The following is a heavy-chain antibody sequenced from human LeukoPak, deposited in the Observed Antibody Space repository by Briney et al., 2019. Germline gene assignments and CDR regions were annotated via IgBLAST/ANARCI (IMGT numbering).Heavy chain of an antibody. CDR2: ISSSSSYI. D-gene: IGHD2-21*02. CDR3: ARDYGDLDY. Sequence: GGSLRLSCAASGLSFCSYDMVWVRQPPGEGLEWVSSISSSSSYIYYADSVKGRFTISRDNAKNSLYLQMNSLRAEDTAVYFCARDYGDLDYWGQGTLVTVSS. J-gene: IGHJ4*02. V-gene: IGHV3-21*01. CDR1: GLSFCSYD.